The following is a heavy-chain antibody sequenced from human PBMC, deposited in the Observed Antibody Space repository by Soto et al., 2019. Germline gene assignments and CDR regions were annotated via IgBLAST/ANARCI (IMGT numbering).Heavy chain of an antibody. V-gene: IGHV3-64*04. CDR1: GFTFGTYA. J-gene: IGHJ5*02. CDR2: ISSNGGST. D-gene: IGHD3-10*01. Sequence: GSLRLSCSASGFTFGTYAMHWVRQAPGKGLEYVSGISSNGGSTYYADSVKGRFTISRDNSKNTLYLQMNRLRADDTAVYYCARDAISMVRGTNNWFDPWGQGTLVTVSS. CDR3: ARDAISMVRGTNNWFDP.